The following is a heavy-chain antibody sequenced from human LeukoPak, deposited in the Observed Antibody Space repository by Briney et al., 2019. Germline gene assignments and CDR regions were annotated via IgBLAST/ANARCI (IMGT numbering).Heavy chain of an antibody. CDR1: GGSISSDY. CDR3: ARHDGYSQFDY. Sequence: SGTLSLTCTVSGGSISSDYWSWIRQPAGKGLEWIGRIYTSGSTNYNPSLKSRVTMSVDASKNQFSLKLSSVTAADTAVYYCARHDGYSQFDYWGQGTLVTVSS. J-gene: IGHJ4*02. D-gene: IGHD5-24*01. CDR2: IYTSGST. V-gene: IGHV4-4*07.